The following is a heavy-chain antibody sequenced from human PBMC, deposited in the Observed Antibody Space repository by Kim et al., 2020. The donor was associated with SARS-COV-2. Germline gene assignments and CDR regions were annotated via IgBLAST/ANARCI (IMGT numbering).Heavy chain of an antibody. V-gene: IGHV3-23*01. J-gene: IGHJ6*02. Sequence: GGSLRLSCAASGFTFSNYVMTWGRVRQAPGKGLEWVSSISGSGGTTKYADSVKGRFTISRDNSKNTLYLQMNSLRAEDTAVYYCSKDVLHGSGKYGVMDVWGQGTTVTVSS. CDR3: SKDVLHGSGKYGVMDV. D-gene: IGHD3-10*01. CDR1: GFTFSNYV. CDR2: ISGSGGTT.